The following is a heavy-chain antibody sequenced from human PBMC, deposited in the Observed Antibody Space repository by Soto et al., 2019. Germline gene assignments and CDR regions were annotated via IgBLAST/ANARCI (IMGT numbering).Heavy chain of an antibody. CDR1: GGSISSYY. V-gene: IGHV4-59*01. CDR3: ASFVAAGRDY. Sequence: SETLSLTCTVSGGSISSYYWSWIRQPPGKGLEWIGYIYYSGSTNYNPSLKSRVTISVDTSKNQFSLKLSSVTAADTAVYYCASFVAAGRDYWGQGTLVTVSS. J-gene: IGHJ4*02. D-gene: IGHD6-13*01. CDR2: IYYSGST.